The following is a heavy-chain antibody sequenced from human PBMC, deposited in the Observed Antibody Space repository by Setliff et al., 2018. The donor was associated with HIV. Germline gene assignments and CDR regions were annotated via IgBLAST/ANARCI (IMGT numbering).Heavy chain of an antibody. CDR3: SRASDPSHRMPPTNYYYYMDV. V-gene: IGHV5-51*01. J-gene: IGHJ6*03. D-gene: IGHD2-2*01. CDR1: GYSFTNYW. CDR2: IYPADSDT. Sequence: PGESLKISCKGSGYSFTNYWIGWVRQVPGKGLEWMGIIYPADSDTRYSPPFQGQVTISADKSISTAYLQWSSLRASDTSVYYCSRASDPSHRMPPTNYYYYMDVWGKGTKVTVSS.